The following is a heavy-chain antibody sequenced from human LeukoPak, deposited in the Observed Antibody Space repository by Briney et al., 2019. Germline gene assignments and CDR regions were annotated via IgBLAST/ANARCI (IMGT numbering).Heavy chain of an antibody. CDR2: INTDGTVT. CDR1: GFTFSKYW. CDR3: ATKQWLAPPPDS. J-gene: IGHJ4*02. Sequence: GGSLRLSCAASGFTFSKYWMVWVRQAPGKGLESVSRINTDGTVTTYADSAKGRFTVSRDNADNTMFLQMNSVKDEDTAVYYCATKQWLAPPPDSWGQGTPVTVSS. D-gene: IGHD6-19*01. V-gene: IGHV3-74*01.